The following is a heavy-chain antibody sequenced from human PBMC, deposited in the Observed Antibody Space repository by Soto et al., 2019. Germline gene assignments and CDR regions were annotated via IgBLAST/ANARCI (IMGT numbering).Heavy chain of an antibody. V-gene: IGHV4-59*01. Sequence: SPAXSLTCAVPGGSISSYYWSWIRQPPGKGLEWIGYIYYSGSTNYNPSLKSRVTISVDTSKNQFSLKLSSVTAADTAVYYCARGRAVAGYYYYYYGMDVWGQGTTVTVSS. J-gene: IGHJ6*02. CDR3: ARGRAVAGYYYYYYGMDV. CDR2: IYYSGST. D-gene: IGHD6-19*01. CDR1: GGSISSYY.